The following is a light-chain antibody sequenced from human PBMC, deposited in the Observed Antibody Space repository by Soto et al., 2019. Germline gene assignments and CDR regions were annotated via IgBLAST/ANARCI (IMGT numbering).Light chain of an antibody. J-gene: IGLJ2*01. CDR1: SCDVGSYNL. V-gene: IGLV2-23*01. Sequence: SVVTQPAPLSGSPGQSITISCPGTSCDVGSYNLVSWYQQHPGKAPKLMIYEGSKRPSGVSNRFSGSKSGNTASLTISGLQAEDEADYYCCSYAGSNVVFGGGTQLTVL. CDR3: CSYAGSNVV. CDR2: EGS.